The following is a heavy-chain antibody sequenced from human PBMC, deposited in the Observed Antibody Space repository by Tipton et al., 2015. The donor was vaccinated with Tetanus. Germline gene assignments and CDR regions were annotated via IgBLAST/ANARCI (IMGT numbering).Heavy chain of an antibody. D-gene: IGHD6-19*01. CDR1: GGSFSGYY. CDR2: INHSGDT. V-gene: IGHV4-34*01. J-gene: IGHJ4*02. Sequence: TLSLTCAVYGGSFSGYYWSWIRQPPGKGLERFGEINHSGDTNYNPSLKRRVTISVDTSRNQFSLKLSSVTAADTAVYFCARKAGFINGWLLKWGQGTLVTVSS. CDR3: ARKAGFINGWLLK.